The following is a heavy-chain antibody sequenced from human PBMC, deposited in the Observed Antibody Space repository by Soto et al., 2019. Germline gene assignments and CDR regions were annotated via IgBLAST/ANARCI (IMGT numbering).Heavy chain of an antibody. Sequence: SETLSLTCTVSGGSISSYYWSWIRQPAGKGLEWIGRIYTSGSTNYNPSLKSRVTMSVDTSKNQFSLKLSSVTAADTAVYYCARAWYSSSWFYFDDWGQGTLVTVSS. CDR3: ARAWYSSSWFYFDD. CDR2: IYTSGST. CDR1: GGSISSYY. D-gene: IGHD6-13*01. V-gene: IGHV4-4*07. J-gene: IGHJ4*02.